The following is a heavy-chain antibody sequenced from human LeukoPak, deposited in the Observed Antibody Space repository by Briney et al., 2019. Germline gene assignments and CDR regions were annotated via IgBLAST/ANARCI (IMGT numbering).Heavy chain of an antibody. J-gene: IGHJ5*02. CDR2: ISAYNGNT. CDR3: ARDQSRAGTLYQLPTEGWFDP. Sequence: EASVKVSCKASGYTFTSYGISWVRQAPGQGLEWMGWISAYNGNTNYAQKLQGRVTMTRDTSTSTVYMELSSLRSEDTAVYYCARDQSRAGTLYQLPTEGWFDPWGQGTLVTVSS. D-gene: IGHD2-2*01. CDR1: GYTFTSYG. V-gene: IGHV1-18*01.